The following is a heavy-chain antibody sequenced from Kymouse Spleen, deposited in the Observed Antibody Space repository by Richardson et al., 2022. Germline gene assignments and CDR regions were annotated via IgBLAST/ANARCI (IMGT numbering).Heavy chain of an antibody. J-gene: IGHJ4*02. CDR1: GFTFSNAW. CDR2: IKSKTDGGTT. D-gene: IGHD6-19*01. Sequence: EVQLVESGGGLVKPGGSLRLSCAASGFTFSNAWMSWVRQAPGKGLEWVGRIKSKTDGGTTDYAAPVKGRFTISRDDSKNTLYLQMNSLKTEDTAVYYCTKYSSGCPLAYWGQGTLVTVSS. V-gene: IGHV3-15*01. CDR3: TKYSSGCPLAY.